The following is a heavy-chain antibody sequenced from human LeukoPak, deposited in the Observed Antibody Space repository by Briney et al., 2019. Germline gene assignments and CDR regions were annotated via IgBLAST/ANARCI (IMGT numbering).Heavy chain of an antibody. J-gene: IGHJ4*02. CDR3: ARARYLDS. V-gene: IGHV3-7*01. Sequence: PGGSLRLSCAASAFTFSSHWMNWDRQAPGKGLEWVANIKQDGSEKYYVESVKGRFTISRDNAKNSLYLQMNSLRAEDTAVYYCARARYLDSWGQGTLVTVSS. CDR2: IKQDGSEK. CDR1: AFTFSSHW.